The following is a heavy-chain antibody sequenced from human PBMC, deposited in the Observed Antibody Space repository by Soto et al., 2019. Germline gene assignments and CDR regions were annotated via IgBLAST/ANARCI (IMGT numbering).Heavy chain of an antibody. V-gene: IGHV1-2*02. Sequence: WASVKVSCKASGYSLSGYYLHWVRQAPGQGPEWMGWINPNSGDTKYSPKFQGRVTITRDTSASTAYMELSSLRSEDTAVYYCVRRHVSATGIDWFDPWGQGTLVTVSS. D-gene: IGHD6-13*01. CDR2: INPNSGDT. CDR1: GYSLSGYY. CDR3: VRRHVSATGIDWFDP. J-gene: IGHJ5*02.